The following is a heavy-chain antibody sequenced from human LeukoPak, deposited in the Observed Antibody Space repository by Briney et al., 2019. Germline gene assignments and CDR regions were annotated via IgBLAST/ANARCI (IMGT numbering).Heavy chain of an antibody. Sequence: SETPSLTCAVYGGSFSGYYWSWIRQPPGKGLEWIGEINHSGSTNYNPSLKSRVTISVDTSKNQFSLKLSSVTAADTAVYYCARGKSYYDSSGGDYWGQGTLVTVSS. V-gene: IGHV4-34*01. CDR2: INHSGST. CDR3: ARGKSYYDSSGGDY. D-gene: IGHD3-22*01. CDR1: GGSFSGYY. J-gene: IGHJ4*02.